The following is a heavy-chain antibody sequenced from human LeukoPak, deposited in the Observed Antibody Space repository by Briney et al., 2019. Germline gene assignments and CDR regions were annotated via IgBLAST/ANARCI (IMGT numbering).Heavy chain of an antibody. CDR3: ATGYGDFRVEGRYCYS. CDR1: RGSFSGHY. Sequence: PSETLSLTCAVSRGSFSGHYWSWIRQSPGEGLEWIGEIDHSGNTNSNPPLKGRLTISVDTSKKHFFLKLKSLTAADTGVYYCATGYGDFRVEGRYCYSWGKGALVTGSS. J-gene: IGHJ4*02. D-gene: IGHD4-17*01. V-gene: IGHV4-34*01. CDR2: IDHSGNT.